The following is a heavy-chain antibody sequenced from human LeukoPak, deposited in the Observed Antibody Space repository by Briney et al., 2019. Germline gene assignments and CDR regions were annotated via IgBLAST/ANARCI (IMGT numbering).Heavy chain of an antibody. CDR1: GYTFTGYY. J-gene: IGHJ4*02. CDR3: ARDGRDTFGGVIVMDY. D-gene: IGHD3-16*02. V-gene: IGHV1-2*02. CDR2: INPNSGGT. Sequence: GASVKVSCKASGYTFTGYYMHWVRQAPGQGLEWMGWINPNSGGTNYAQKFQGRVTMTRDTSISTAYMELSRLRSDDTAVYYCARDGRDTFGGVIVMDYWGQGTLVTVSS.